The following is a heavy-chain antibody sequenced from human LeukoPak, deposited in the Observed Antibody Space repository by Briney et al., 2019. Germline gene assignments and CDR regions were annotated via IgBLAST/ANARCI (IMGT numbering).Heavy chain of an antibody. CDR3: ARFKGYDILTGYYYYFDY. V-gene: IGHV4-34*01. CDR2: INHSGST. D-gene: IGHD3-9*01. J-gene: IGHJ4*02. CDR1: GGSFSGYY. Sequence: SETLSLTCAVYGGSFSGYYWSWIRQPPGKGLEWIGEINHSGSTNYNPSLKSRVTISVDTSKNQFSLELSSVTAADTAVYYCARFKGYDILTGYYYYFDYWGQGTLVTVSS.